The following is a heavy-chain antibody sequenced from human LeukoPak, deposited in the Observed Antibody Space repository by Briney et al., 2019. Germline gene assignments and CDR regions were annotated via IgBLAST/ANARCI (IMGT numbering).Heavy chain of an antibody. CDR3: ANNDFWSGYPLDY. D-gene: IGHD3-3*01. J-gene: IGHJ4*02. CDR1: GFTFSDYY. Sequence: GGSLRLSCAASGFTFSDYYMSWIRQAPGKGLEWVSYISSSGSTIYYADSVKGRFTISRDNAKNSLYLQMNSLRAEDTAVYYCANNDFWSGYPLDYWGQGTLVTVSS. CDR2: ISSSGSTI. V-gene: IGHV3-11*01.